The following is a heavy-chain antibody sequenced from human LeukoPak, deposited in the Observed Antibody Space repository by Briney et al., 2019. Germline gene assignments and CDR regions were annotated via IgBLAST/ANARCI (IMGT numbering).Heavy chain of an antibody. CDR2: ISGSGGST. D-gene: IGHD2-8*01. CDR3: AIMIPAPSYYFDY. V-gene: IGHV3-23*01. CDR1: GFTFSSYA. J-gene: IGHJ4*02. Sequence: GGSLRLSCAASGFTFSSYAMSWVRQAPGKGLERVSAISGSGGSTYYADSVKGRFTISRDNSKNTLYLQMNSLRAEDTAVYYCAIMIPAPSYYFDYWGQGTLVTVSS.